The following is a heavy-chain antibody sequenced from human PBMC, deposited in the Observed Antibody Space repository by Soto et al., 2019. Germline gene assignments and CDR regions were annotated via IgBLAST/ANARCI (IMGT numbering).Heavy chain of an antibody. CDR1: GYSFTTQW. D-gene: IGHD3-9*01. J-gene: IGHJ4*02. V-gene: IGHV5-51*01. CDR3: ARRRRVILTGSPGTHEY. Sequence: GESLKISCKGSGYSFTTQWIGWVRQIPWKGLEWMGIIFPCESYTRYSPSFQGQVTISADKSISTADLQWSRLKASDTAMYYCARRRRVILTGSPGTHEYWGQRTLVSASS. CDR2: IFPCESYT.